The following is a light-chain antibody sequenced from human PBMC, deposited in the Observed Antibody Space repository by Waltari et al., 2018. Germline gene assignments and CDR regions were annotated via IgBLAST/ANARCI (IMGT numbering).Light chain of an antibody. V-gene: IGKV3-11*01. Sequence: EVVLTQSPAILSLSPGERATLSCRASQSVRTFVAWYQQNPGQAPRLLIYDASNRATGIPARFSGSGSGTDFTLTIGSLEPEDFAVYYCQQRSDWLTFGGGTRVEIK. CDR2: DAS. CDR1: QSVRTF. CDR3: QQRSDWLT. J-gene: IGKJ4*01.